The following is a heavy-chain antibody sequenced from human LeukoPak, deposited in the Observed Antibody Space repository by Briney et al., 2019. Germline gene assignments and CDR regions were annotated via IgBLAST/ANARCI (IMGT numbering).Heavy chain of an antibody. Sequence: GASVKVSCKASGYTFTNYGISWGRQAPGQGLEWMGWISAYNGDTNYAQKLQGRVTMTTDTSTSTAYTELRSLRSDDTAIYYCAVRKTSSWSPFDFWGQGTLVTVSS. J-gene: IGHJ4*02. CDR3: AVRKTSSWSPFDF. V-gene: IGHV1-18*01. CDR1: GYTFTNYG. D-gene: IGHD6-13*01. CDR2: ISAYNGDT.